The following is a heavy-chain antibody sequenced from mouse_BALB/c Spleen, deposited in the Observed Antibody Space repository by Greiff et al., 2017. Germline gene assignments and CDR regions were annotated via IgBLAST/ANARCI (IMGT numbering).Heavy chain of an antibody. Sequence: EVQLQQSGTVLARPGASVKMSCKASGYSFTSYWMHWVKQRPGQGLEWIGAIYPGNSDTSYNQKFKGKAKLTAVTSASTAYMELSSLTNEDSAVYYCTRGPLDYRPYYYAMDYWGQGTSVTVSS. V-gene: IGHV1-5*01. CDR3: TRGPLDYRPYYYAMDY. CDR1: GYSFTSYW. J-gene: IGHJ4*01. D-gene: IGHD2-4*01. CDR2: IYPGNSDT.